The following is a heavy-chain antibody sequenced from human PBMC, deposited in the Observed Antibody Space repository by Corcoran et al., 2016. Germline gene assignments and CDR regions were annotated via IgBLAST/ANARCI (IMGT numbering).Heavy chain of an antibody. CDR1: GYTFTSYY. D-gene: IGHD2-2*01. Sequence: QVQLVQSGAEVKKPGASVKVSCKASGYTFTSYYMHWVRQAPGQGLEWMGIINPSGGSTSYAQKFQGRVTMTRDTSTSTVYMELSRLRSKDTAVYYCARGSDIVVVPAAILLDYWGQGTLVTVSS. CDR2: INPSGGST. J-gene: IGHJ4*02. CDR3: ARGSDIVVVPAAILLDY. V-gene: IGHV1-46*01.